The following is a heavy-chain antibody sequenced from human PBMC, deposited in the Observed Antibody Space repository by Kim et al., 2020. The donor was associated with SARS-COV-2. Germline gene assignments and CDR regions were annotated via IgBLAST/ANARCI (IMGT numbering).Heavy chain of an antibody. V-gene: IGHV3-21*01. CDR2: ISSSSSYI. Sequence: GGSLRLSCAASGFTFSSYSMNWVRQAPGKGLEWVSSISSSSSYIYYADSVKGRFTISRDNAKNSLYLQMNSLRAEDTAVYYCAESGYDFRRFDYWGQGTLVTVSS. CDR3: AESGYDFRRFDY. J-gene: IGHJ4*02. CDR1: GFTFSSYS. D-gene: IGHD5-12*01.